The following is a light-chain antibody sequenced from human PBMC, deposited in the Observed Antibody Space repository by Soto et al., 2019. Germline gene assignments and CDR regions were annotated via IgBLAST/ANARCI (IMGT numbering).Light chain of an antibody. Sequence: IQLNQYQSSLSPSVGDRVTITRQASQDISNYLNWYQQKPGKAPKLLIYDASNLETGVPSRFSGSGSGTDFTFTISSLQPEDIATYYCQQYDNLPLTVGGGTKV. CDR2: DAS. CDR1: QDISNY. V-gene: IGKV1-33*01. J-gene: IGKJ4*01. CDR3: QQYDNLPLT.